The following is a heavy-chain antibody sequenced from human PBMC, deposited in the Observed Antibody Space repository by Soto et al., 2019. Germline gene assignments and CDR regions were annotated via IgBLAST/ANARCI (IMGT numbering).Heavy chain of an antibody. CDR2: INHSGST. CDR1: GVSFSGYY. CDR3: ARDRKQLVVYYYYYYGMDV. V-gene: IGHV4-34*01. D-gene: IGHD6-6*01. J-gene: IGHJ6*02. Sequence: SETLSLTCAVYGVSFSGYYWSWIRQPPGKGLEWIGEINHSGSTNYNPSLKSRVTISVDTSKNQFSLKLSSVTAADTAVYYCARDRKQLVVYYYYYYGMDVWGQGTTVTVSS.